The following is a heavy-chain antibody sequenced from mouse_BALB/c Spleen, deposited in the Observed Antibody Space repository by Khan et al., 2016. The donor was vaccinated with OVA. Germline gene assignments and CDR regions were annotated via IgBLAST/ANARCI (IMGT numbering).Heavy chain of an antibody. D-gene: IGHD3-3*01. J-gene: IGHJ2*01. CDR2: IFPGNGNI. Sequence: QIQLVQSGTELLKPGTSVKLSCKASGYSFTNYDINWVRQRPEQGLEWIGWIFPGNGNIQYNEKFKDKATLTIDKSSSTAYMRLSRLTYEDSGVYFCASGDSVKFDSWGQGTILTVSS. CDR3: ASGDSVKFDS. CDR1: GYSFTNYD. V-gene: IGHV1-84*01.